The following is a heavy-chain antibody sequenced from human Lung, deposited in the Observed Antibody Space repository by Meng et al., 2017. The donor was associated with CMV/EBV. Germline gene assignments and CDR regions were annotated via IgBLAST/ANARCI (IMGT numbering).Heavy chain of an antibody. Sequence: SVXVSXXASEYTFTAYYIHWVRQAPGQGLEWMGWIDPNGGGTNYAQKFQDRVTMTSDTSIRTAYMELSRLRSDDAALYYCARERYLVPAASPDYYYYGMDVWGQGTTVTVSS. CDR3: ARERYLVPAASPDYYYYGMDV. CDR1: EYTFTAYY. J-gene: IGHJ6*02. D-gene: IGHD2-2*01. CDR2: IDPNGGGT. V-gene: IGHV1-2*02.